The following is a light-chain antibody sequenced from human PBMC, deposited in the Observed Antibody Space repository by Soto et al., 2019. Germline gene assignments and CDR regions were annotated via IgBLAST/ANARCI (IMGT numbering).Light chain of an antibody. Sequence: DIPMSQSPSTLSASVGDVVTITCRPSQSISAWLAWYQQKPGKAPQLLISDISNLEGGVSPRFSGSGSGTEFTLTISSLQPDDFATYYCQQYDTYPLTFGGGTKGEVK. CDR3: QQYDTYPLT. CDR2: DIS. CDR1: QSISAW. V-gene: IGKV1-5*01. J-gene: IGKJ4*02.